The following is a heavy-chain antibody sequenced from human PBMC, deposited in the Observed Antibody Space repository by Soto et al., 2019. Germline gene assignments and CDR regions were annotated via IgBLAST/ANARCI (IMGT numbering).Heavy chain of an antibody. CDR3: ARDVALDYDILTGYLAFNDAFDI. CDR1: GYTFTSYY. CDR2: INPSGGST. D-gene: IGHD3-9*01. V-gene: IGHV1-46*03. J-gene: IGHJ3*02. Sequence: GASVKVSCKASGYTFTSYYMHWVRQAPGQGLEWMGIINPSGGSTSYAQKFQGRVTMTRDTSTSTVYMELSSLRSEDTAVYYCARDVALDYDILTGYLAFNDAFDIWGQGTMVTVSS.